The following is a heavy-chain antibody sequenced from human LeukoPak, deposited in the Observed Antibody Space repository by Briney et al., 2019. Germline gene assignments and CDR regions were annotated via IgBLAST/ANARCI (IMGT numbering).Heavy chain of an antibody. CDR2: IIPIFGTA. D-gene: IGHD3-3*01. Sequence: AASVKVSCKASGGTFSSYAISWVRQAPGQGLEWMGGIIPIFGTANYAQKFQGRVTMTRNTSISTAYMELSSLRSEDTAVYYCARGSGITIFGVVTLFDYWGQGTLVTVSS. CDR1: GGTFSSYA. J-gene: IGHJ4*02. V-gene: IGHV1-69*05. CDR3: ARGSGITIFGVVTLFDY.